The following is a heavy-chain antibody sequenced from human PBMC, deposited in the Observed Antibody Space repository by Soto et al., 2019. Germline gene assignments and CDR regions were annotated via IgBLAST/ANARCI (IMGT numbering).Heavy chain of an antibody. J-gene: IGHJ4*02. V-gene: IGHV3-30*02. Sequence: GGSLRLSCVGSGFIFSNYGMHWVRQAPGKGLEWVAFISYDGSDILYADSVKGRFTISRDNSKSTLFLHMNRPTAEDTAIYFCAIVRVADSPLDHWGQGTLVTVSS. CDR2: ISYDGSDI. CDR1: GFIFSNYG. CDR3: AIVRVADSPLDH. D-gene: IGHD3-10*02.